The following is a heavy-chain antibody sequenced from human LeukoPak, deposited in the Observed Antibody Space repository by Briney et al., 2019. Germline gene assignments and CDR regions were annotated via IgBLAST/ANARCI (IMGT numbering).Heavy chain of an antibody. D-gene: IGHD3-10*01. Sequence: GGSLRLSCVASGFTFRSYWMSWVRQAPAKGLEWVANIKQDGSEKYYVDSVKGRFTISRDNAKNSLYLQMNSLRAEDTAVYYCSLLLGHAFDIWGQGTMVTVSS. CDR3: SLLLGHAFDI. V-gene: IGHV3-7*02. CDR1: GFTFRSYW. CDR2: IKQDGSEK. J-gene: IGHJ3*02.